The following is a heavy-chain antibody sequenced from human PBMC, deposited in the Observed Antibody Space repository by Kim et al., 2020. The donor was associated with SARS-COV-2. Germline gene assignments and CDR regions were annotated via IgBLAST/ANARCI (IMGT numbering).Heavy chain of an antibody. J-gene: IGHJ4*02. V-gene: IGHV3-15*01. Sequence: GGSLRLSCAASGFTFSYVNMAWVRQAPGKGLEWVGHFKSKSEGGTIDYSTPVKGRFIISRDDSKNTLYLQMNSLRTEDTAVYYCITAGSGYGARWGQGTLVTVSS. CDR1: GFTFSYVN. D-gene: IGHD5-12*01. CDR2: FKSKSEGGTI. CDR3: ITAGSGYGAR.